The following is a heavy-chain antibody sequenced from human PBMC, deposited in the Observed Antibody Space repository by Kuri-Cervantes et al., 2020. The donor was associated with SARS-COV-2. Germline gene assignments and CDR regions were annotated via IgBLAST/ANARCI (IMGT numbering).Heavy chain of an antibody. V-gene: IGHV3-49*04. CDR3: TREAYDYNMGFDS. Sequence: GESLKISCTASGFTFGDYAMSWVRQAPGKGLEWVGFIRSKAYGGTTEYAASVKGRFTISRDDSKSIAYLQMNSLRPEDTALYYCTREAYDYNMGFDSWGQGTLVTVSS. D-gene: IGHD4-11*01. J-gene: IGHJ4*02. CDR2: IRSKAYGGTT. CDR1: GFTFGDYA.